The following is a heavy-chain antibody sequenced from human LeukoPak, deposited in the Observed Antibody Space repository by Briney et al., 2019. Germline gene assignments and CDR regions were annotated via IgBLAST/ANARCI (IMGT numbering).Heavy chain of an antibody. CDR2: ISYDGSNK. D-gene: IGHD3-22*01. V-gene: IGHV3-30*07. Sequence: GGSLRLSCAASGFTFSSYAMHWVRQAPGKGLEWVAVISYDGSNKYYADSVKGRFTISRDNSKNTLYLQMNSLRAEDTAVYYCAKGPQTYYYDSSGYYQLAEYFQHWGQGTLVTVSS. CDR1: GFTFSSYA. J-gene: IGHJ1*01. CDR3: AKGPQTYYYDSSGYYQLAEYFQH.